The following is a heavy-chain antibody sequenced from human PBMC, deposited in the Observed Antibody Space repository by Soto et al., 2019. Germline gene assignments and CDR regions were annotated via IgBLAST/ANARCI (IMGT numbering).Heavy chain of an antibody. J-gene: IGHJ6*02. CDR1: GYSFTSYW. CDR3: AVTTSTYYYYYYGMDV. Sequence: EVQLVQSGAEVKKPGESLRISCKGSGYSFTSYWISWVRQMPGKGLEWMGRIDPSDSYTNYSPSFQGHVTISADKSISTAYLQWSSLKASDTAMYYCAVTTSTYYYYYYGMDVWGQGTTVTVSS. V-gene: IGHV5-10-1*03. CDR2: IDPSDSYT. D-gene: IGHD4-17*01.